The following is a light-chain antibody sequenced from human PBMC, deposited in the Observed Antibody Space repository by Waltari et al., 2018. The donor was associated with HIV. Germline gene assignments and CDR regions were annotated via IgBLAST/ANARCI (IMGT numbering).Light chain of an antibody. CDR2: RNN. J-gene: IGLJ1*01. V-gene: IGLV1-47*01. Sequence: HSVLTQPPSASGTPGQRVTIRCSGRSFNSGNIFVYLSQQLPGAAPTLLIYRNNQRPSGVPDRFSGSKSGTSASLAISGLRSEDEADYYCAAWDDSRSGFYVVGTGTKVTVL. CDR1: SFNSGNIF. CDR3: AAWDDSRSGFYV.